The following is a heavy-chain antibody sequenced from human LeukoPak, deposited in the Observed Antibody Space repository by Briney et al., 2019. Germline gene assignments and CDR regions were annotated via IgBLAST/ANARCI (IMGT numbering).Heavy chain of an antibody. D-gene: IGHD2-15*01. CDR2: ISNSGST. V-gene: IGHV4-59*11. J-gene: IGHJ6*03. CDR3: GRDALVGYFSYYYMDV. Sequence: SDTLSLTCTVSGRAIISHYWTWIRHSPVKGLEWIGDISNSGSTSYNPSLKSRVTVSIDTSKNQFSLKLSSVTAADTAVYYCGRDALVGYFSYYYMDVWGKETTVTVSS. CDR1: GRAIISHY.